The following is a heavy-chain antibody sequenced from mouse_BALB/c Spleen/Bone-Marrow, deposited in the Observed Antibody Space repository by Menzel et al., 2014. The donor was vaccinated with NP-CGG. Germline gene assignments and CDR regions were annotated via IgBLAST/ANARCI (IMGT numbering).Heavy chain of an antibody. Sequence: LVKTGASVKISCKASGYSFTGYYMHWVKQSHGKSLEWIGYISCYNGATSYNQKFKGKATFTVDTSSSTAYMQFNSLTSEDAAVYYCTRRDFPYAMDYWGQGTSVTVSS. CDR2: ISCYNGAT. V-gene: IGHV1S34*01. CDR1: GYSFTGYY. CDR3: TRRDFPYAMDY. J-gene: IGHJ4*01.